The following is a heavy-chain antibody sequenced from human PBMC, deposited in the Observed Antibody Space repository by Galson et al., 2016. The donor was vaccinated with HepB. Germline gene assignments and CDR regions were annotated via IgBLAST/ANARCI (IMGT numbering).Heavy chain of an antibody. J-gene: IGHJ4*02. V-gene: IGHV5-51*01. Sequence: QSGAEVKKAGESLKISCKASGYIFSNYWIGWVRQMPGKGLEWMGNIYPGDSHTRYSLSFQGQVTRSADKSISTAYLQWSSLKASDTAMYYCARRRGATVSSHFDFWGQGTLVTVSS. CDR1: GYIFSNYW. CDR3: ARRRGATVSSHFDF. CDR2: IYPGDSHT. D-gene: IGHD4-11*01.